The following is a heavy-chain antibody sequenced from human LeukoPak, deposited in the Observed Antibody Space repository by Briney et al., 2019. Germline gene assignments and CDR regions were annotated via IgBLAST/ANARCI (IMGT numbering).Heavy chain of an antibody. CDR1: GFTFGNYW. J-gene: IGHJ6*03. V-gene: IGHV3-74*01. CDR2: INSDGINT. Sequence: GGSLRLSCAASGFTFGNYWMHWVRQAPGKGLVWVSRINSDGINTSYADSVKGRFTISRDNAKNTLNLQMNSLRAEDTAVYYCARRGNYYYYMDVWGKGTTVTISS. CDR3: ARRGNYYYYMDV. D-gene: IGHD3-16*01.